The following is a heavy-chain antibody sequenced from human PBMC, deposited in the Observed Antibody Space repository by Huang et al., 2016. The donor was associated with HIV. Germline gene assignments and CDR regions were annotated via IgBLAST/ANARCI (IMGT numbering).Heavy chain of an antibody. Sequence: QITLKESGPTLVTPTQTLTLTCSFSGFSLNTGEVGVGWIREPPGKALEWVALIYWDDDKRYSPHLKSRLTNTKDTAKNQVVLTMINMDPVDTATYYCAHGAYDTSGYFFRLRFDYWGRGTLVTVSS. J-gene: IGHJ4*02. D-gene: IGHD3-22*01. CDR3: AHGAYDTSGYFFRLRFDY. CDR1: GFSLNTGEVG. V-gene: IGHV2-5*02. CDR2: IYWDDDK.